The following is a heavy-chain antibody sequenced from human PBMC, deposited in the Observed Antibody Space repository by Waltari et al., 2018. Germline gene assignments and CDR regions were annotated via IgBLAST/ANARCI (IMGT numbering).Heavy chain of an antibody. D-gene: IGHD3-10*01. CDR1: GYSISSGYY. J-gene: IGHJ4*02. CDR3: ARQGPITLLGY. Sequence: QVQLQESGPGLVKPSETLSLTCAVSGYSISSGYYWGWIRQPPGKGLEWIGSIYHSGSTYYNPSLKSRVTISVDTSKNQFSLELRSVTAADTAVYYCARQGPITLLGYWGQGTLVTVSS. V-gene: IGHV4-38-2*01. CDR2: IYHSGST.